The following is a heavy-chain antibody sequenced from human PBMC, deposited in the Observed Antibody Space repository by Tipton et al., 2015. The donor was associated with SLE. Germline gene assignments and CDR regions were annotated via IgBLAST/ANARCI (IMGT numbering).Heavy chain of an antibody. CDR2: IRADGSNK. V-gene: IGHV3-30*02. Sequence: GSLRLSCAASGFTFSTSAMHWVRQAPGKGLEWVAFIRADGSNKDYADSVKGRFTTSSDNSKNTLYLQMNRLRVEDTAVYYCAGGTGAYFDHWCQGTLVTVSS. J-gene: IGHJ4*02. CDR1: GFTFSTSA. CDR3: AGGTGAYFDH. D-gene: IGHD3-16*01.